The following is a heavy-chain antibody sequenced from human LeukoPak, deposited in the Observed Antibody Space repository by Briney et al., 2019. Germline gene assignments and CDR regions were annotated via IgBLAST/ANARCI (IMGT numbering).Heavy chain of an antibody. J-gene: IGHJ4*02. D-gene: IGHD4-17*01. CDR2: INPNSGGT. CDR3: AREIFAYGDYVFPFDY. Sequence: ASVKVSCKASGYTFTGYYMHWVRQAPGQGLEWMGWINPNSGGTNYAQKLQGRVTMTTDTSTSTAYMELRSLRSDDTAVYYCAREIFAYGDYVFPFDYWGQGTLVTVSS. CDR1: GYTFTGYY. V-gene: IGHV1-2*02.